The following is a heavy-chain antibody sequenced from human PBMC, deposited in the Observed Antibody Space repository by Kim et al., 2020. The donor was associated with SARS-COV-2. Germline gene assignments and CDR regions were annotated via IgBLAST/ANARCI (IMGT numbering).Heavy chain of an antibody. Sequence: GGSLRLSCAASGFTFSSHWMTWVRQNPEKGLEWVVTIKQDGSEKQYVDSVKGRFTISRDNAKNSLYLQMNSLRVEDTATYYCARLGYSTSSYFGMDVWGQGTTVSVSS. D-gene: IGHD6-6*01. CDR1: GFTFSSHW. CDR3: ARLGYSTSSYFGMDV. CDR2: IKQDGSEK. J-gene: IGHJ6*02. V-gene: IGHV3-7*01.